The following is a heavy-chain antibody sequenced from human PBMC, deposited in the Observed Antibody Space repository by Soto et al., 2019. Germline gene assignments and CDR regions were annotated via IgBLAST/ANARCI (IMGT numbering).Heavy chain of an antibody. D-gene: IGHD6-6*01. Sequence: PTGNVSGASLQNSVPYWCWIRQRAGKGLEWIGTIDFNGNTRYNPSLVSRVSVLAEAYRNEFSLRLASVTAADTAVYYCERPNRQTYGSSSWDSWGQGVLVTVSS. J-gene: IGHJ4*02. V-gene: IGHV4-39*01. CDR1: GASLQNSVPY. CDR2: IDFNGNT. CDR3: ERPNRQTYGSSSWDS.